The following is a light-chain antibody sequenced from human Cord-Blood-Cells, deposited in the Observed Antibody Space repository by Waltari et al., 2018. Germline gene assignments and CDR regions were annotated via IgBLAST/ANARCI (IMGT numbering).Light chain of an antibody. CDR2: EGR. V-gene: IGLV2-23*01. Sequence: QSALTQPASVSGSPGQSITISCTGTSSDVGSYNLVSWYQQHPGKAPKLMIYEGRKRPSGVSNRFSGSKSCNTASLTISGLQAEDEADYYCCSYAGSSTLVVFGGGTKLTVL. J-gene: IGLJ2*01. CDR3: CSYAGSSTLVV. CDR1: SSDVGSYNL.